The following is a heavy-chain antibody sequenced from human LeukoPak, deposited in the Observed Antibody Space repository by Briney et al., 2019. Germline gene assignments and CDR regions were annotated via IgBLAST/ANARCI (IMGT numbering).Heavy chain of an antibody. CDR1: GGSISSYY. D-gene: IGHD6-13*01. J-gene: IGHJ4*02. V-gene: IGHV4-59*01. CDR3: ARENSNSWYLDY. CDR2: IYNSGST. Sequence: SETLSLTCTVSGGSISSYYWNWIRQPPGKGVEWIGNIYNSGSTDYNPSLKSRVTDYNPSLKSRVTISVDTSKNQISLKLSSVTAADTAVYYCARENSNSWYLDYWGQGTLVTVSS.